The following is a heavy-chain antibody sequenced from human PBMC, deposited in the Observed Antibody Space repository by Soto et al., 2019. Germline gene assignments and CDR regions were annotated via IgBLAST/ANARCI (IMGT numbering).Heavy chain of an antibody. V-gene: IGHV4-34*11. CDR1: GGSFSGYY. J-gene: IGHJ4*02. CDR2: IYYSGST. Sequence: SETLSLTCAVYGGSFSGYYWSWIRQPPGKGLEWIGYIYYSGSTNYNPSLKSRVTISIGTSKNQFSLKLSSVTAADTAVYYCARTGVDFYFDLWGQGTLVTVSS. CDR3: ARTGVDFYFDL. D-gene: IGHD3-3*01.